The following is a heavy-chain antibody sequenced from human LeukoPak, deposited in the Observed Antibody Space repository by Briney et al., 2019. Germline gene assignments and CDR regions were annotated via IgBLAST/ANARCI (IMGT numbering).Heavy chain of an antibody. J-gene: IGHJ4*02. V-gene: IGHV3-74*01. CDR3: ARDLSFSPDH. Sequence: GSLRLSCAGSGITLSSSWMHWVRQAPGKGPVWVAHVSPDGNLANYADSVKGRFIISRDNAKNTLFLQMNSLRAEDTAVYYCARDLSFSPDHWGQGTLVTVSS. CDR2: VSPDGNLA. CDR1: GITLSSSW.